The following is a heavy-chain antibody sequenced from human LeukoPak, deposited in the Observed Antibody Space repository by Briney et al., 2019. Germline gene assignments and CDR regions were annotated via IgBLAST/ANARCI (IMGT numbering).Heavy chain of an antibody. J-gene: IGHJ6*02. CDR2: INSDGSST. CDR1: GLTFSSDW. D-gene: IGHD2-2*01. CDR3: ARAGKRHCSSTSCYYYYGMDV. V-gene: IGHV3-74*01. Sequence: PGGSLRLSCAASGLTFSSDWMHWVRHAPGKGLVWVSRINSDGSSTSYADSVKGRFTISRDNAKNTLYLQMNSLRAEDTAVYYCARAGKRHCSSTSCYYYYGMDVWGQGTTVTVSS.